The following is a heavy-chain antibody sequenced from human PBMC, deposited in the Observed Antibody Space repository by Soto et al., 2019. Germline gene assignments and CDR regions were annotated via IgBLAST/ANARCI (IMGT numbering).Heavy chain of an antibody. D-gene: IGHD3-22*01. Sequence: PGGSLRLSCAASGFTFSSYWMHWVRQAPGKGLVWVSRINSDGSSTSYADSVKGRFTISRDNAKNTLYLQMNSLRAEVTAVYYCARAEGTYYYDSNGSFFDYCGQGTLVTVSS. CDR2: INSDGSST. J-gene: IGHJ4*02. V-gene: IGHV3-74*01. CDR3: ARAEGTYYYDSNGSFFDY. CDR1: GFTFSSYW.